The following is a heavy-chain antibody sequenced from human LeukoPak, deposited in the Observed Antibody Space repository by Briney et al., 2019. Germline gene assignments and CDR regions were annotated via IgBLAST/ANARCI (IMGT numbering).Heavy chain of an antibody. CDR2: ISWNSGSI. V-gene: IGHV3-9*01. CDR1: GFSFDDYA. CDR3: AKAAPLGLYDY. Sequence: SGGSLRLSCEASGFSFDDYAMHWVRQAPGKGLEWVSGISWNSGSIGYADSVKGRFTISRDNAKNSLYLQMNSLRAEDTALYYCAKAAPLGLYDYWGQGTLVTVSS. J-gene: IGHJ4*02. D-gene: IGHD3-10*01.